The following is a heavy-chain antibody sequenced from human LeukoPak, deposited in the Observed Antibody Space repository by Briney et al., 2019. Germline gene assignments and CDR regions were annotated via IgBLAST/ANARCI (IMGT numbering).Heavy chain of an antibody. D-gene: IGHD3-16*01. V-gene: IGHV4-59*08. J-gene: IGHJ2*01. CDR3: ARLKLGAYFDL. CDR1: GGSTSSDY. Sequence: SETLSLTCTVSGGSTSSDYWSWIRQSPGKGLEWVGYVYNSGDTGKNPSLKSRVTILLDTSKNQCSLKLTSVSTADTAVYYCARLKLGAYFDLWGRGTLVTVSS. CDR2: VYNSGDT.